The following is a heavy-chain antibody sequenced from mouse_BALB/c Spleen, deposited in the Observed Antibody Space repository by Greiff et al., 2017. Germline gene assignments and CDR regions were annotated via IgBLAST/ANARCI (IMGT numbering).Heavy chain of an antibody. CDR1: GYTFSSYW. V-gene: IGHV1-9*01. CDR3: ARLWSFITTATDYFDY. Sequence: QVQLQQSGAELMKPGASVKISCKATGYTFSSYWIEWVKQRPGHGLEWIGEILPGSGSTNYNEKFKGKATFTADTSSNTAYMQLSSLTSEDSAVYYCARLWSFITTATDYFDYWGQGTTLTVSS. CDR2: ILPGSGST. D-gene: IGHD1-2*01. J-gene: IGHJ2*01.